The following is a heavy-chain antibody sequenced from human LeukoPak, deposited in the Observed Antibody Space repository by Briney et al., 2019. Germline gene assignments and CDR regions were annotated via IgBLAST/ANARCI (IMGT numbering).Heavy chain of an antibody. Sequence: PGGSLRLSCAASGFTFSSYAMHWVRQAPGKGLEWVAVISYDGSNKYYADSVKGRFTISRDNSKNTLYLQMNSLRAEDTAVYYCAREDSSSWWNPDAFDIWGQGTMVTVSS. CDR2: ISYDGSNK. V-gene: IGHV3-30-3*01. CDR3: AREDSSSWWNPDAFDI. D-gene: IGHD6-13*01. CDR1: GFTFSSYA. J-gene: IGHJ3*02.